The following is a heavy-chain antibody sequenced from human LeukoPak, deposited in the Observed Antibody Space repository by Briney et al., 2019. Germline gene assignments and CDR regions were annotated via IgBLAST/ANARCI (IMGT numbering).Heavy chain of an antibody. CDR3: AKTRYNWNYGISYWGAFDI. CDR1: GFTFSSYE. V-gene: IGHV3-48*03. Sequence: GGSLRLSCAASGFTFSSYEMNWVRQAPGKGLEWVSYISSSGSTIYYADSVKGRFTISRDNSKNTLYLQMNSLRAEDTAVYYCAKTRYNWNYGISYWGAFDIWGQGTMVTVSS. D-gene: IGHD1-7*01. J-gene: IGHJ3*02. CDR2: ISSSGSTI.